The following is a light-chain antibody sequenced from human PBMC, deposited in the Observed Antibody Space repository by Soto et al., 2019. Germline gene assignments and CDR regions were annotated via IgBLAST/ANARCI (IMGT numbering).Light chain of an antibody. Sequence: EIVLTQSPATLSLSPGERATLSCRASQSVSNYLAWYQQKPGQAPRLLIYDASNRATGIPARFSGSGSGTDFTLTISRLEPEEVAVYYCQQRSDWPPLTFGGGTKVEIK. CDR2: DAS. CDR1: QSVSNY. J-gene: IGKJ4*01. V-gene: IGKV3-11*01. CDR3: QQRSDWPPLT.